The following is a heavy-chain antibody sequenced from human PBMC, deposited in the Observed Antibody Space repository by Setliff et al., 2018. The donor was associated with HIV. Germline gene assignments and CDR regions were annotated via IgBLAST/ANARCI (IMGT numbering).Heavy chain of an antibody. CDR1: GYTFTSYG. Sequence: ASVKVSCKASGYTFTSYGISWVRQAPGQGLEWMGWITPFNGNTNYAQKLQGRVTMTTDTSTSTAYMELWSLRSDDTAVYYCARRGDSYGLDPIYYYYYYMDVWGKGTTVTVSS. CDR3: ARRGDSYGLDPIYYYYYYMDV. CDR2: ITPFNGNT. J-gene: IGHJ6*03. D-gene: IGHD5-18*01. V-gene: IGHV1-18*01.